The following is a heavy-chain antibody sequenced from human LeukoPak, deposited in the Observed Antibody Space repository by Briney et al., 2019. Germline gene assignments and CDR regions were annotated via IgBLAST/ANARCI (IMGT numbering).Heavy chain of an antibody. J-gene: IGHJ4*02. CDR3: GRDLEFYDSSGYRGDYFDY. V-gene: IGHV4-4*07. Sequence: SETLSLTCTVSGGSISHYYWTWIRQPAGKGLEWIGRVYSTGSTNYNPSLQNRVTLSVDTSKNQFSLRLTSVTAADTAVYYCGRDLEFYDSSGYRGDYFDYWGPGILVTVSS. CDR1: GGSISHYY. D-gene: IGHD3-22*01. CDR2: VYSTGST.